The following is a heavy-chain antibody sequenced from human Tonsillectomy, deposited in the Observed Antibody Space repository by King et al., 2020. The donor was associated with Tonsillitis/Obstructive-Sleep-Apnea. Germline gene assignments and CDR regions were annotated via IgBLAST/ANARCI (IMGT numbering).Heavy chain of an antibody. V-gene: IGHV4-34*01. J-gene: IGHJ6*03. CDR1: GGSFSGYY. CDR2: INHSGST. CDR3: ARGPMTTVTTFYYYYYMDV. D-gene: IGHD4-11*01. Sequence: VQLQQWGAGLLKPSETLSLTCAVYGGSFSGYYWSWIRQPPGKGLEWIGEINHSGSTNYNPSLKSLFTISVDTSKNQFSLKLSSVTAADTAVYYWARGPMTTVTTFYYYYYMDVWGKGTTVTVSS.